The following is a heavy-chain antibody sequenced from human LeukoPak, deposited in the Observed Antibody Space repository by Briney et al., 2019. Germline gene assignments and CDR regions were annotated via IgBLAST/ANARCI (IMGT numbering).Heavy chain of an antibody. CDR3: ARDSDGSGGYFQH. V-gene: IGHV3-66*01. D-gene: IGHD1-26*01. CDR1: GFTVSSNY. Sequence: PWGSLKLSCAASGFTVSSNYMSWVRQAPGKGLEWVSFIYSGGSTYYADSVRGRFTISRDNSKNTLYLQMNSLRAEDTAVYYCARDSDGSGGYFQHWGQGSLVTVYS. J-gene: IGHJ1*01. CDR2: IYSGGST.